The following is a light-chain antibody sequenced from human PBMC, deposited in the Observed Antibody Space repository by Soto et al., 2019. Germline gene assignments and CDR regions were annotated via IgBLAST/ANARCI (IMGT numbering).Light chain of an antibody. CDR1: SGSVSTRYS. Sequence: QTVVTQESSFSVSPGGTVTLTCGLSSGSVSTRYSPSWYQQTPGQAPRTLIYSTNTRSSGVPDRFSGSILGNKAALTITGAQADDESDYYCVLYMGRGIWVFGGGTKLTVL. CDR3: VLYMGRGIWV. CDR2: STN. J-gene: IGLJ3*02. V-gene: IGLV8-61*01.